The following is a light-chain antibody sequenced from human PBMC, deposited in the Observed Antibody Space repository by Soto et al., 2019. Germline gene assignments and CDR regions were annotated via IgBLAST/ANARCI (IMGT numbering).Light chain of an antibody. CDR1: PSVSSY. J-gene: IGKJ4*01. CDR2: DAS. CDR3: QQRSNWPFLT. V-gene: IGKV3-11*01. Sequence: EIVLTQSPATLSLSPGERATLSCRASPSVSSYLAWYQQKPGQAPRLRIYDASNRATGIPATFSGSGPGTDFTPTISTLEADDFAVSYGQQRSNWPFLTFGGGTKVEIK.